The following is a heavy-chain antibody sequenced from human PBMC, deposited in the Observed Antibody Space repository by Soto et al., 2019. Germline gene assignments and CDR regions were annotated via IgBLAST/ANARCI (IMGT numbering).Heavy chain of an antibody. V-gene: IGHV3-30*18. D-gene: IGHD6-19*01. CDR2: VSHDGRNT. CDR3: ANGGRQWLVTSDFNY. Sequence: VQLVESGGGVVQPGRSLRLSCAASGFTFSDYAMHWVRQAPGKGLEWVAVVSHDGRNTHYADSVKGRFTISRDSSKKTVSLEMASLRAEDTAVYYCANGGRQWLVTSDFNYWGQGALVTVSS. J-gene: IGHJ4*02. CDR1: GFTFSDYA.